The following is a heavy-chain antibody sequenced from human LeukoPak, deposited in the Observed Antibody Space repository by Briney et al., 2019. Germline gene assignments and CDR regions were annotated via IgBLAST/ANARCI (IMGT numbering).Heavy chain of an antibody. J-gene: IGHJ2*01. D-gene: IGHD3-9*01. Sequence: QPGGSLRLSCAASGFNFPSYGMHWVRQTPGKGLEWLAFIWYDGNNKYYADSVEGRFTISRDNPKSTLYLQMNSLRAEDTAVYFCAKEGRYDVALEGLGWYFDIWGRGSLVTVSS. V-gene: IGHV3-30*02. CDR1: GFNFPSYG. CDR2: IWYDGNNK. CDR3: AKEGRYDVALEGLGWYFDI.